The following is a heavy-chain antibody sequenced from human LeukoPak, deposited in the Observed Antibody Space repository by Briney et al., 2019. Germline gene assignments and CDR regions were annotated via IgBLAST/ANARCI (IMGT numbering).Heavy chain of an antibody. CDR2: ISAYNGNT. V-gene: IGHV1-18*01. D-gene: IGHD3-10*01. J-gene: IGHJ4*02. Sequence: ASVKVSCKASGYTFTSYGISWVRQAPGQGLEWMGWISAYNGNTNYAQKFQGRVSITRNTSIKTAYMELSSLRSDDTAVYYCARGRWFGESPWDSWGQGTLVTVSS. CDR3: ARGRWFGESPWDS. CDR1: GYTFTSYG.